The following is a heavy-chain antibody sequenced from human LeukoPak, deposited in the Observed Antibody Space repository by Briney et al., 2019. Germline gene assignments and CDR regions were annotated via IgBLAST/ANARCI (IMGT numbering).Heavy chain of an antibody. CDR3: ASSLRWTNAFDI. V-gene: IGHV4-39*01. CDR2: IYYTGST. D-gene: IGHD4-23*01. Sequence: SETLXLTCTVSGGSISSSSYYWGLIRQPPGKGLEWIGSIYYTGSTYYNPSLKSPITISVDTSKNQFSLKLSSVTAADTAVYYCASSLRWTNAFDIWGQGTMVAVSS. CDR1: GGSISSSSYY. J-gene: IGHJ3*02.